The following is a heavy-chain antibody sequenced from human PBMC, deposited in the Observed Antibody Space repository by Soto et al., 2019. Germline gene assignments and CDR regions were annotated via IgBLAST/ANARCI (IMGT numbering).Heavy chain of an antibody. Sequence: SETLSLTCTVSGGSISSYYWSWIRQPPGKGLEWIGYIYYSGSTNYNPSLKSRVTISVDTSKNQFSLKLSSVTAADTAVYYCARERITMVRGDPGYFDYWGQGTLVTVSS. V-gene: IGHV4-59*01. D-gene: IGHD3-10*01. CDR2: IYYSGST. J-gene: IGHJ4*02. CDR3: ARERITMVRGDPGYFDY. CDR1: GGSISSYY.